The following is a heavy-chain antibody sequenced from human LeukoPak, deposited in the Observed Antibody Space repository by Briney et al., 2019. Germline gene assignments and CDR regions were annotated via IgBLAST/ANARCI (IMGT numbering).Heavy chain of an antibody. CDR2: IYYSGNT. V-gene: IGHV4-31*03. CDR3: ASLGYCSGGSCFYYYYGMDV. Sequence: SETLSLTCTVSSGSISSGGYYWSWIRQHPGKGLEWIGYIYYSGNTFYNPSLKSRVTISVDTSKNQFSLRLSSVTAADTAVYYCASLGYCSGGSCFYYYYGMDVWGQGTTVTVSS. J-gene: IGHJ6*02. D-gene: IGHD2-15*01. CDR1: SGSISSGGYY.